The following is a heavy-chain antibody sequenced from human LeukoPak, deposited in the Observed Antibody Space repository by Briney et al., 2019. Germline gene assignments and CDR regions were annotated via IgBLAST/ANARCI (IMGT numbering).Heavy chain of an antibody. V-gene: IGHV4-31*03. D-gene: IGHD3-22*01. CDR2: IYYSGST. J-gene: IGHJ4*02. Sequence: PSQTLSLTCTVSGGSISSGGYYWSWLRQHPGKGLEWIGYIYYSGSTYYNPSLKSRVTISVDTSKNQFSLKLSSVTAADTAVYYCASLNYYDSSGYPRVYFDYWGQGTLVTVSS. CDR1: GGSISSGGYY. CDR3: ASLNYYDSSGYPRVYFDY.